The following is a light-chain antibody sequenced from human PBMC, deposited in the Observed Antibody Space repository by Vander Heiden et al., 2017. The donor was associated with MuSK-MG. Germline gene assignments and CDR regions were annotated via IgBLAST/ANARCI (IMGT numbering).Light chain of an antibody. V-gene: IGKV1-17*01. CDR1: QSISNN. J-gene: IGKJ4*01. CDR2: TAS. Sequence: THSPSSLSASVGDRVTITCRASQSISNNLHWYQQKPGKAPKRLIYTASSLQSGVPSRFSGSGSGIEFTLTISSLQPEDFATYYCLQANSFLFTFGGGTKVEIK. CDR3: LQANSFLFT.